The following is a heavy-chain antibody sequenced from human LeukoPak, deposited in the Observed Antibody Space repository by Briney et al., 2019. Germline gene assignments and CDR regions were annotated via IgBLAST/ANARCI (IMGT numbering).Heavy chain of an antibody. CDR2: IYYSGST. CDR3: ARGCGGDCYFGYDY. CDR1: GGSISSGGYY. V-gene: IGHV4-31*03. J-gene: IGHJ4*02. Sequence: SETLSLTCTVSGGSISSGGYYWSWIRQHPGKGLEWIGYIYYSGSTYYNPSLKSRVTISVDTSKNQFSLKLSSVTAAGTAVYYCARGCGGDCYFGYDYWGQGTLVTVSS. D-gene: IGHD2-21*02.